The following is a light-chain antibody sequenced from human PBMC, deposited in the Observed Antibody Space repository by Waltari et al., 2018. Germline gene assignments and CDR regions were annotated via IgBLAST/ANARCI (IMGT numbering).Light chain of an antibody. Sequence: QSALTQPASVSGSPGQSITISCTGTRSDVGGYNYVSWYQQHQGKAPKLMIYDDSNRPAGVSNRFSGSKSGNTASMTISGLQAEDEADYYCSSYTSSSTLVFGGGTKLTVL. J-gene: IGLJ2*01. V-gene: IGLV2-14*03. CDR2: DDS. CDR3: SSYTSSSTLV. CDR1: RSDVGGYNY.